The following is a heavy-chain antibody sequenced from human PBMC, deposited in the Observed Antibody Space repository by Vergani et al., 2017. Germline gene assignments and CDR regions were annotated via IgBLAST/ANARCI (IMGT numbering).Heavy chain of an antibody. CDR3: ARDSAVITMIVVVHQTFDY. CDR2: ISGSGGST. J-gene: IGHJ4*02. Sequence: EVQLLESGGGLVQPGGSLRLSCAASGFTFSSYAMSWVRQAPGKGLEWVSAISGSGGSTYYADSVKGRFTISIDNSKNTLYLQMNSLRAEDTAVYYCARDSAVITMIVVVHQTFDYWGQGTLVTVSS. CDR1: GFTFSSYA. D-gene: IGHD3-22*01. V-gene: IGHV3-23*01.